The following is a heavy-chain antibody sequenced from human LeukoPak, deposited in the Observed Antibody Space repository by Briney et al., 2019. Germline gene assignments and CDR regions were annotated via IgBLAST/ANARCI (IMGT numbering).Heavy chain of an antibody. CDR2: IYTSGCT. D-gene: IGHD6-13*01. Sequence: PSETLSLTCTVSGGSISSYYWRWIRQPAGKGLEWIGRIYTSGCTNYNPSLKSRVTMSVDTSKNQFSLKLSSVTAADTAVYYCAREGHIAAAGTFDYWGQGTLVTVSS. CDR3: AREGHIAAAGTFDY. CDR1: GGSISSYY. J-gene: IGHJ4*02. V-gene: IGHV4-4*07.